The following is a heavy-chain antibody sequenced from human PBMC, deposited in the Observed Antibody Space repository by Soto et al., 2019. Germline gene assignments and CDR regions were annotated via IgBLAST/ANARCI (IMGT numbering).Heavy chain of an antibody. D-gene: IGHD3-10*01. V-gene: IGHV3-66*01. CDR1: GFTVSSKY. Sequence: GESLKISCAASGFTVSSKYMSWVRQAPGKGLEWVSLIYIGGRTYYADSVKGRFTISRDDSKNTLYLQMNSLRGEDTAVYYCARNRGIGEFAYYMDVWGKGTTVTVSS. CDR2: IYIGGRT. CDR3: ARNRGIGEFAYYMDV. J-gene: IGHJ6*03.